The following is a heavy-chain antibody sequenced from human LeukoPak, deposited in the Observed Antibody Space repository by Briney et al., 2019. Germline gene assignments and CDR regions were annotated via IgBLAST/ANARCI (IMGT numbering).Heavy chain of an antibody. Sequence: PSETLSLTCTVSGYSISSGYYWGWIRQPPGKGLEWIGSIYHSGSTYYNPSLKSRVTISVDTSKNQFSLKLSSVTAADTAVYYCAGLGYCSGGSCYSVVYWGQGTLVTVSS. CDR3: AGLGYCSGGSCYSVVY. CDR1: GYSISSGYY. J-gene: IGHJ4*02. D-gene: IGHD2-15*01. CDR2: IYHSGST. V-gene: IGHV4-38-2*02.